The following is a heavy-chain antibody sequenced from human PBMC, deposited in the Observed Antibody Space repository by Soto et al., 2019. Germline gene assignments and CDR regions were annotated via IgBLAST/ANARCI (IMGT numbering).Heavy chain of an antibody. Sequence: QVQLVESGGGVVQPGRSLRLSCAASGFTFSSYAMHWVRQAPGKGLEWVAVISYDGSNKYYADSVKGRFTISRDNSKNTLYLQMNSRRAEDTAVYYCARIPGYNSSPSGMDVWGQGTTVTVSS. D-gene: IGHD1-20*01. V-gene: IGHV3-30-3*01. CDR3: ARIPGYNSSPSGMDV. CDR2: ISYDGSNK. CDR1: GFTFSSYA. J-gene: IGHJ6*02.